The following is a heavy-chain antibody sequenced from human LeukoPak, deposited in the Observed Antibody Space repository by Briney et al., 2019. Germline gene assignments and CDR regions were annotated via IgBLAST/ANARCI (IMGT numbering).Heavy chain of an antibody. J-gene: IGHJ4*02. Sequence: GGSLRLSCAASGFTFTNYWMSRVRQAPGKGLEWVANIKQDGSEKYYVDSVKGRFTISRDNAKNSLYLQLNSLRAEDTAVYYCARDRVTHDYWGQGTLVTVSS. V-gene: IGHV3-7*01. CDR2: IKQDGSEK. CDR1: GFTFTNYW. CDR3: ARDRVTHDY. D-gene: IGHD2-21*02.